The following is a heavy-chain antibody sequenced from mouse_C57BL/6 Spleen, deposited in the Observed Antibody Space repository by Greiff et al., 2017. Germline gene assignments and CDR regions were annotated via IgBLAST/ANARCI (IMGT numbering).Heavy chain of an antibody. V-gene: IGHV1-26*01. CDR3: ARSDYPDY. CDR1: GYTFTDYY. D-gene: IGHD2-4*01. CDR2: INPNNGGT. Sequence: VQLQQSGPELVKPGASVKISCKASGYTFTDYYMNWVKQSHGNSLEWIGDINPNNGGTSYNQKFKGKATLTVDKSSSTAYMELRSLTSEDSAVYYCARSDYPDYGGQGTTLTVSS. J-gene: IGHJ2*01.